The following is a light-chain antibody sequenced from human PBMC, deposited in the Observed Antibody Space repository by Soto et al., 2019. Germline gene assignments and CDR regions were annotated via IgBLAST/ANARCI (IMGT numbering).Light chain of an antibody. V-gene: IGKV3-20*01. J-gene: IGKJ5*01. Sequence: EIVLTQSPGTLSLSPGERATLSCRASQSVSSSYLAWYQQKPGQAPRLLIYGASSRATGIPDRFSGSGSGTDFTLTISRLEPEDFAVYYCQQYGSSPGSSPGITFGQGTRLEIK. CDR2: GAS. CDR3: QQYGSSPGSSPGIT. CDR1: QSVSSSY.